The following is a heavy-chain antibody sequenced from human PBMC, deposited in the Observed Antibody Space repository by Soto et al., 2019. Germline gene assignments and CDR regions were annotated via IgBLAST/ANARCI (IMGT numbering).Heavy chain of an antibody. CDR2: ITTTGDTS. Sequence: RGSLRLSCAASGFTFSDFAMNWVRQTPGKRLEWVSIITTTGDTSYYADSVKGRFTISRDNSKNMLYLQMNNLRVDDTAIYFCAKVPEYRDGSSFYYFDSWGQGAPVTVSS. CDR3: AKVPEYRDGSSFYYFDS. D-gene: IGHD6-6*01. CDR1: GFTFSDFA. V-gene: IGHV3-23*01. J-gene: IGHJ4*02.